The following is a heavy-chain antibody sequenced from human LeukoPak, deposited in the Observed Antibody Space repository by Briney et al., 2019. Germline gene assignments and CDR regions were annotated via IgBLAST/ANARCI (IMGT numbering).Heavy chain of an antibody. V-gene: IGHV3-53*01. J-gene: IGHJ5*02. CDR2: IYSDGTA. Sequence: GGSLRLSCAASGFTFSNNRMSWVRQAPGKGLEWVSVIYSDGTAYYADSVKGRFTISRDNSKSKLYLQMNSLRADDTAVYYCVRDLTWGQGTLVSVS. CDR3: VRDLT. CDR1: GFTFSNNR.